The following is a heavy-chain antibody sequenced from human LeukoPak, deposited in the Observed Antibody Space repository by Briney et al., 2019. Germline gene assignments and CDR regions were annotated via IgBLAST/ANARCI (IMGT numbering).Heavy chain of an antibody. J-gene: IGHJ6*03. V-gene: IGHV3-23*01. D-gene: IGHD2-2*03. CDR3: AESMDIVVVPAANYYYMDV. Sequence: GGSLRLSCAASGFTLRSYTMNWVRQAPGKGLEWVSAISGSGGSTYYADSVKGRFTISRDNSKNTLYLQMNSLRAEDTAVYYCAESMDIVVVPAANYYYMDVWGKGTTVTVSS. CDR1: GFTLRSYT. CDR2: ISGSGGST.